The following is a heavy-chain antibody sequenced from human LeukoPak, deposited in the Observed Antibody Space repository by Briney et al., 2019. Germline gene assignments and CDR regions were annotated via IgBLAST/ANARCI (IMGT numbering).Heavy chain of an antibody. Sequence: ASVKVSCKASGYTFTSYGISWVRQAPGQGLEWMGWISAYNGNTNYAQKLQGRVTMTTDTSTSTAYMELRSLRSDDTAVCYCARVGILTGYYYYYGMDVWGQGTTVTVSS. D-gene: IGHD3-9*01. J-gene: IGHJ6*02. V-gene: IGHV1-18*01. CDR3: ARVGILTGYYYYYGMDV. CDR2: ISAYNGNT. CDR1: GYTFTSYG.